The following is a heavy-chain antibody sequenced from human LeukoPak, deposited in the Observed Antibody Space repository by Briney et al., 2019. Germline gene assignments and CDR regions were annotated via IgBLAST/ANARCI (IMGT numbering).Heavy chain of an antibody. CDR3: ARAYSRGAFDI. D-gene: IGHD6-13*01. CDR2: ISWNSGSI. V-gene: IGHV3-9*01. Sequence: GGSLRLSCAASGFSFDDYVMHWVRQAPGKGLEWVSGISWNSGSIGYADSVKGRFTTSRDNAKNSLYLQMNSLRAEDTALYYCARAYSRGAFDIWGQGTMVTVSS. CDR1: GFSFDDYV. J-gene: IGHJ3*02.